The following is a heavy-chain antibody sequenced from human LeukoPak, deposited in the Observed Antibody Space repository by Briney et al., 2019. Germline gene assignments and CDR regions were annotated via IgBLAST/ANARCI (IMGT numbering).Heavy chain of an antibody. CDR2: ISPRSDFT. D-gene: IGHD6-19*01. CDR1: GFSFSSHS. V-gene: IGHV3-23*01. J-gene: IGHJ4*02. CDR3: SAQPESLAGAMYS. Sequence: QPGGSLRLSCTASGFSFSSHSMTWVRQAPGKRLDWVSTISPRSDFTFYADSVKGRFTVSRDNSRNTLYLHMSTLRAEDTAVYYCSAQPESLAGAMYSWGQGARVTVSS.